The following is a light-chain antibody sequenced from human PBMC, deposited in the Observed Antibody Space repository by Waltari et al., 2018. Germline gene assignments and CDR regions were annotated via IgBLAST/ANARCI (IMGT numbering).Light chain of an antibody. CDR3: CSYAGRGTYV. V-gene: IGLV2-23*02. Sequence: QSALIQPASVSGTPGQSITISCSGTTSDVGSYDLVSWYQQHPGEAPKLLICEVFKRPPDTSSRFSGAKSGSTASLTISGLQPEDEADYYCCSYAGRGTYVFGSGTKVTVL. CDR2: EVF. J-gene: IGLJ1*01. CDR1: TSDVGSYDL.